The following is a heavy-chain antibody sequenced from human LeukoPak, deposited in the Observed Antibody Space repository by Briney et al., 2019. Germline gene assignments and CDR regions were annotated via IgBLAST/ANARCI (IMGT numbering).Heavy chain of an antibody. V-gene: IGHV4-34*01. CDR3: ARGHGITMIVVVIRHYYFDY. CDR1: GGSFSGYY. J-gene: IGHJ4*02. D-gene: IGHD3-22*01. Sequence: PSETLSLTCAAYGGSFSGYYWSWIRQPPGKGLEWIGEINHSGSTNYNPSLKSRVTISVDTSKNQFSLKLSSVTAADTAVYYCARGHGITMIVVVIRHYYFDYWGQGTLVTVSS. CDR2: INHSGST.